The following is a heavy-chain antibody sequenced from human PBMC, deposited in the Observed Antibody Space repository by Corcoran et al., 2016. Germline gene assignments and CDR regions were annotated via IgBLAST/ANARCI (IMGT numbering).Heavy chain of an antibody. CDR3: ARISWRPHYYYGMDV. J-gene: IGHJ6*02. D-gene: IGHD6-13*01. CDR2: IIPIFGTA. Sequence: QVQLVQSGAEVKKPGSSVTVSCKASVGTFSSYAISWVRQAPGKGLEWMGGIIPIFGTANYAQKFQGRVTITADESTSTAYMELSSLRSEDTAVYYCARISWRPHYYYGMDVWGQGTTVTVSS. CDR1: VGTFSSYA. V-gene: IGHV1-69*01.